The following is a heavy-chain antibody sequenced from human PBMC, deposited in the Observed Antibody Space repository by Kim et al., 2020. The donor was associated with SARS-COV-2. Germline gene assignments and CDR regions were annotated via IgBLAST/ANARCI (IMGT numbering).Heavy chain of an antibody. D-gene: IGHD6-13*01. CDR3: ANPRQPDH. J-gene: IGHJ4*02. CDR2: ITGSGDIT. V-gene: IGHV3-23*01. Sequence: GGSLRLSCVASGFTLSNYGMTWVRQAPGGGLEWVSGITGSGDITAYADSVKGRFTISRDNSKNTLYLQMSSLRAEDTARYYCANPRQPDHWGQGTLVTV. CDR1: GFTLSNYG.